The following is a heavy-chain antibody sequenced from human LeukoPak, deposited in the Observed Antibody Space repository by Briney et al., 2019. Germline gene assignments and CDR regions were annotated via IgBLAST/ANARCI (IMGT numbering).Heavy chain of an antibody. CDR1: GFTFDDYA. Sequence: GRSLRLSCAASGFTFDDYAMHWVRQAPGKGLEWVSGISWNSGSIGYADSVKGRFTISRDNAKNSLYLQMNSLRAEDMALYYCAKSIEGSGSYYNSYFDYWGQGALVTVSS. J-gene: IGHJ4*02. CDR2: ISWNSGSI. V-gene: IGHV3-9*03. CDR3: AKSIEGSGSYYNSYFDY. D-gene: IGHD3-10*01.